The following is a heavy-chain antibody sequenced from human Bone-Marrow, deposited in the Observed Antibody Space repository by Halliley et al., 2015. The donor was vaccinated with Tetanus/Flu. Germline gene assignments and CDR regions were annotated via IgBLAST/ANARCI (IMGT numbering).Heavy chain of an antibody. V-gene: IGHV1-2*04. D-gene: IGHD3-22*01. CDR2: INPNSGGT. CDR3: ARDRLAFYDSTGYRPFLYDGMDV. Sequence: QLVQSGAEVKSPGASVKDSCKASGYTFTGYYMHWVRQAPGQGLEWMGWINPNSGGTNYAQKFQGWVTMTRDTSISTAYMELSRLRSDDAAVYFCARDRLAFYDSTGYRPFLYDGMDVWGRGTTVTVAS. J-gene: IGHJ6*02. CDR1: GYTFTGYY.